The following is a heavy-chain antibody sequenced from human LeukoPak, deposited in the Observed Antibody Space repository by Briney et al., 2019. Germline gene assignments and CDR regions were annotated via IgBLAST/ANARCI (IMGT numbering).Heavy chain of an antibody. V-gene: IGHV3-23*01. CDR3: AKDPDYGDGGY. Sequence: GGSLRLSRAASVFSFSSYAMSWVRPAPPKGREWVSAINGSGGSTYYAASVKGRFTISRDNSKNTLYLQMNSVSAEDTAVYYCAKDPDYGDGGYWGQGTLVTVSS. CDR2: INGSGGST. CDR1: VFSFSSYA. J-gene: IGHJ4*02. D-gene: IGHD4-17*01.